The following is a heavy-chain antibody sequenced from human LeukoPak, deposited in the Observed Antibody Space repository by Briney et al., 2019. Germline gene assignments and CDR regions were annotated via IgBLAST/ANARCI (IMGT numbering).Heavy chain of an antibody. D-gene: IGHD2-2*01. CDR3: ARGIGGYCSSTSCYHFDY. Sequence: SVKVSCKASGGTFSSYAISWVRQAPGQGLEWMGGIIPIFGTANYAKKFQSRVTITADESTSTAYMKLSSLRSEDTAVYYCARGIGGYCSSTSCYHFDYWGQGTLVT. CDR1: GGTFSSYA. CDR2: IIPIFGTA. J-gene: IGHJ4*02. V-gene: IGHV1-69*13.